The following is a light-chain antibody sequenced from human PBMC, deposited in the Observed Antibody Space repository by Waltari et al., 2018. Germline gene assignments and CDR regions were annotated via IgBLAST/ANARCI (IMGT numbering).Light chain of an antibody. V-gene: IGKV1-5*01. CDR3: QQYFSGSLT. J-gene: IGKJ1*01. CDR2: QAS. Sequence: DIQMTQSPSTLSASVGDRVTITCRASQSINRWLAWYQHKPGKAPKVLVYQASNLESGVPSRFSGSGSGSEFTLTSSLQPDDFATYYCQQYFSGSLTFGQGTKVEIK. CDR1: QSINRW.